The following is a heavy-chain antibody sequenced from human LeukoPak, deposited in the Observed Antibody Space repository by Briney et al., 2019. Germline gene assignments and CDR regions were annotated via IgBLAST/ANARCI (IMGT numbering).Heavy chain of an antibody. CDR3: IPQMSLSSSWPY. D-gene: IGHD6-13*01. CDR2: ISDSGGST. Sequence: GGSLRLSCAASGFTFSTYAMSWVRQAPGKGLEWVSGISDSGGSTYYADSVKGQFTISRDNSKNTLYLQMNSLRVEDTAMYYCIPQMSLSSSWPYWGRGTLVTVSS. J-gene: IGHJ4*02. V-gene: IGHV3-23*01. CDR1: GFTFSTYA.